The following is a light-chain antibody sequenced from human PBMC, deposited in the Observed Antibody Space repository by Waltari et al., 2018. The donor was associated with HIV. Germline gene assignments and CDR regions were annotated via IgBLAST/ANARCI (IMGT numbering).Light chain of an antibody. CDR3: QQYNSYPLT. CDR2: GAT. Sequence: ETVLTQSPGTLSFSPGERASLSCRASQSVRDYLAWYQQKPGQAPRLLIYGATNRATGIPARFSGSGSGTDFTLTISSLEPEDFATYYCQQYNSYPLTFGGGTKVEIK. CDR1: QSVRDY. J-gene: IGKJ4*01. V-gene: IGKV3-11*01.